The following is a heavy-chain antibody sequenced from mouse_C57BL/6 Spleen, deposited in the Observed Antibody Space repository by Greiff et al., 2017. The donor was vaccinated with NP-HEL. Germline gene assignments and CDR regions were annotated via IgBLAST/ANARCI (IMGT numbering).Heavy chain of an antibody. D-gene: IGHD1-1*01. CDR1: GYAFSSSW. J-gene: IGHJ2*01. Sequence: QVQLKESGPELVKPGASVKISCKASGYAFSSSWMNWVKQRPGQGLEWIGRIYPGDGDTNYNGKFKGKATLTADKSSSTAYMQLSSLTSEDSAVYFCARRENYYGSSYVDYWGQGTTLTVSS. CDR3: ARRENYYGSSYVDY. V-gene: IGHV1-82*01. CDR2: IYPGDGDT.